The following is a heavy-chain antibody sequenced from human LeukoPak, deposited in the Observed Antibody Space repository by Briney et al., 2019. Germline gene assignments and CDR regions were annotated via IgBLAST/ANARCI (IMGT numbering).Heavy chain of an antibody. CDR2: ISAYNGNT. J-gene: IGHJ4*02. D-gene: IGHD4-17*01. V-gene: IGHV1-18*01. CDR1: GYTFTSYG. CDR3: ARATVTTKKVDY. Sequence: ASVKVSCXASGYTFTSYGISWVRQAPGQGLEWMGWISAYNGNTNYAQKLQGRVTMTTDTSTSTAYMELRSLRSDDTAVYYCARATVTTKKVDYWGQGTLVTVSS.